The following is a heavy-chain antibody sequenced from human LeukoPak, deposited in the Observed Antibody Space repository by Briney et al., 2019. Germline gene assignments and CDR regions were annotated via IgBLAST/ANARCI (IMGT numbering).Heavy chain of an antibody. D-gene: IGHD2-21*02. CDR2: IYYSGST. J-gene: IGHJ6*02. V-gene: IGHV4-59*01. Sequence: SETLSLTCTVSGGSISSYYWSWIRQPPGKGLEWIGYIYYSGSTNYNPSLKSRVTISVDTSKNQFSLKLSSVTAADTAVYYCARECGGDCLYYYYGMDVWGQGTTVTVSS. CDR1: GGSISSYY. CDR3: ARECGGDCLYYYYGMDV.